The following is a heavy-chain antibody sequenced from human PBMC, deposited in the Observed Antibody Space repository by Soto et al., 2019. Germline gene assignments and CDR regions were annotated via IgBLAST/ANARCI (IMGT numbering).Heavy chain of an antibody. CDR3: ARLPDFEYSSSPNYYYYGMDV. D-gene: IGHD6-6*01. J-gene: IGHJ6*02. V-gene: IGHV5-51*01. CDR2: IYPGDSDT. Sequence: PGESLKISCNGSGYSFTIYWIGWVRQMPGKGLEWMGIIYPGDSDTRYSPSFQGQVTISADKSISTAYLQWSSLKASDTAMYYCARLPDFEYSSSPNYYYYGMDVWGQGTTVTVSS. CDR1: GYSFTIYW.